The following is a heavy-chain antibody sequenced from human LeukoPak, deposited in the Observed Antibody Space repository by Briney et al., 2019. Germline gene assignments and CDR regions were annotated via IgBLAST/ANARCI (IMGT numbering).Heavy chain of an antibody. CDR2: ISGPGGLT. Sequence: GGSLRLSCAASGFTFSSYTMTWVRQAPGKGLEWVSAISGPGGLTDYADSVKGRFTISRGNSKNTLYLQMNSLRAEDTATYYCAKGESDIVVVPAADAFDIWGQGTIVIVSS. CDR3: AKGESDIVVVPAADAFDI. D-gene: IGHD2-2*01. CDR1: GFTFSSYT. J-gene: IGHJ3*02. V-gene: IGHV3-23*01.